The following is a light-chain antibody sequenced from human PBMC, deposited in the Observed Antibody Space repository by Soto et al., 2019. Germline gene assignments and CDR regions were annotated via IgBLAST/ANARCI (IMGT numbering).Light chain of an antibody. CDR1: SGSIASNY. Sequence: NFMLTQPHSVSESPGKTVTISCTRSSGSIASNYVQWYQQRPGSAPTTVIYEDNQRPSGVPDRFSGSIDSSSNSASLTISGLKTEDEADYYCQSYDSSNPVVFGGGTKLTV. CDR3: QSYDSSNPVV. CDR2: EDN. J-gene: IGLJ2*01. V-gene: IGLV6-57*03.